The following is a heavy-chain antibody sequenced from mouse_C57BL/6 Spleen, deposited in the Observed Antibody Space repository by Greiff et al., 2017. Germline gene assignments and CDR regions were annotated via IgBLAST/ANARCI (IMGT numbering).Heavy chain of an antibody. J-gene: IGHJ3*01. CDR2: ISSGGSYT. CDR1: GFTFSSYG. D-gene: IGHD2-12*01. Sequence: EVKLMESGGDLVKPGGSLKLSCAASGFTFSSYGMSWVRQTPDKRLEWVAPISSGGSYTYYPASVKGRFTISRDNAKNTLYLQMSSLKSEDTAMYYCARRYDDAPFAYWGKGTLVTVSA. CDR3: ARRYDDAPFAY. V-gene: IGHV5-6*02.